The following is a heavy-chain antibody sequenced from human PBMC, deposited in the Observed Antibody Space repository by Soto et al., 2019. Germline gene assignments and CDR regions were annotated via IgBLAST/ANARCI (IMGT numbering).Heavy chain of an antibody. CDR3: AKGLYYYQTSGYPHY. J-gene: IGHJ4*02. CDR1: GFTFPDYT. V-gene: IGHV3-9*01. Sequence: EVQLVESGGGLVQPGRSLRLSCAASGFTFPDYTMHWVRQAPGKGLEWVSGICWNSGSIDYADSVKGRFIISRDDAKNCLYLQTNSLRAEHTAFYYCAKGLYYYQTSGYPHYWGQGTLVTVSS. CDR2: ICWNSGSI. D-gene: IGHD3-22*01.